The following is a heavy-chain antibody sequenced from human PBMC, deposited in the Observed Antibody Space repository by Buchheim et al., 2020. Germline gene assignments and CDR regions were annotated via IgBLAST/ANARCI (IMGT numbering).Heavy chain of an antibody. D-gene: IGHD4-23*01. CDR1: GFTFSSYS. Sequence: EVQLVESGGGLVQPGGSLRLSCAASGFTFSSYSMNWVRQAPGKGLEWVSYISSSSSTIYYADSVKGRFTISRDNAKNSLYLQMNGLRAEDTAVYYCARDGDYGGSAHVYYYYGMDVWGQGTT. V-gene: IGHV3-48*01. J-gene: IGHJ6*02. CDR3: ARDGDYGGSAHVYYYYGMDV. CDR2: ISSSSSTI.